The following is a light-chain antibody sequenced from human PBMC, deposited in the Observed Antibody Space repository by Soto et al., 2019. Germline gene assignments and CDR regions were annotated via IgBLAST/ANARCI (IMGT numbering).Light chain of an antibody. CDR3: SSYTSSITLVV. CDR2: DVT. J-gene: IGLJ3*02. Sequence: QSALTQPASVSGSPGQSITISCTGTSSDVGSYNYVSWFQQHPGKAPKLMIYDVTNRPSGVSNRFSGSKSGNTASLTISGLQAEDEADYHCSSYTSSITLVVFGGGTKLTVL. V-gene: IGLV2-14*03. CDR1: SSDVGSYNY.